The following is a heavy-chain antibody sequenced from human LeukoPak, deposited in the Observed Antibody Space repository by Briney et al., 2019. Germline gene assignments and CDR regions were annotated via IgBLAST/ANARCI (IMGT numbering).Heavy chain of an antibody. CDR2: ISYDGSNK. J-gene: IGHJ6*03. Sequence: GGSLRLSCSASGFTFSSYAMHWVRQAPGKGPKWVAVISYDGSNKYYADSVKGRFTISRDNSKNTLYLQMNSLRAEDTAVYYCARGPGSYYYYMDVWGKGTTVTVSS. CDR3: ARGPGSYYYYMDV. CDR1: GFTFSSYA. V-gene: IGHV3-30*01.